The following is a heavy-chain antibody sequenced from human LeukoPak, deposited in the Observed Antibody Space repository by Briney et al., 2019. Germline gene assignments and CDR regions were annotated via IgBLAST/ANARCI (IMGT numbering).Heavy chain of an antibody. D-gene: IGHD6-13*01. V-gene: IGHV1-18*01. Sequence: ASVKVSCKASGYTFTSYGISWVRQAPGQGLEWMGWISAYNGNTNYAQKLQGRVTMTTDTSTSTAYMELRSLRSDDTAVYYCARDHASSWYDEDAFDIWGQGTMVTVSS. CDR1: GYTFTSYG. CDR2: ISAYNGNT. J-gene: IGHJ3*02. CDR3: ARDHASSWYDEDAFDI.